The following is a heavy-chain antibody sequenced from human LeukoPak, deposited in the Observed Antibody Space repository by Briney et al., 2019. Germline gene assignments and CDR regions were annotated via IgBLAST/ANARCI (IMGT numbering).Heavy chain of an antibody. CDR3: ARLVSSGGWYEAHYRYYMDV. CDR1: GGSIRSSSYY. J-gene: IGHJ6*03. D-gene: IGHD3-3*01. V-gene: IGHV4-39*01. Sequence: SETLSLTCTVSGGSIRSSSYYWGWIRQPPGKGLEWIGSIYHSGSTYYNVSLKSRVTISVDTSKNQFSLRLSSVTAADTAVYYCARLVSSGGWYEAHYRYYMDVWGKGTTVTVSS. CDR2: IYHSGST.